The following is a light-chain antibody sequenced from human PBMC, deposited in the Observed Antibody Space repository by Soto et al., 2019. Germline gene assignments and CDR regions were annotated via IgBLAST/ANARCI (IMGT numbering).Light chain of an antibody. Sequence: EIVLTQSPGTLSLSPGERATLSCRASQSVSSKYLAWYQQKPGQAPRVLIYGTSIRASGVPERFSGGGSGTDFTLTITRLEPEDFAVYYCQQYGSSLYTFGPGTKVDFK. CDR1: QSVSSKY. V-gene: IGKV3-20*01. CDR2: GTS. CDR3: QQYGSSLYT. J-gene: IGKJ3*01.